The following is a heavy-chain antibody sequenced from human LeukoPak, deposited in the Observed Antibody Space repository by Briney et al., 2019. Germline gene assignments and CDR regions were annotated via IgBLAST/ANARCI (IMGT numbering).Heavy chain of an antibody. J-gene: IGHJ4*02. Sequence: SETLSLTCAVYGGSFSSYYWSWIRQPPGKGLEWIGNIYYSGNTYYNPSLKSRVTISADTSKNQFSLKLSSATAADTAIYYCTSGPHDYFDDCGQGTLVTVSS. V-gene: IGHV4-34*01. CDR3: TSGPHDYFDD. CDR2: IYYSGNT. CDR1: GGSFSSYY.